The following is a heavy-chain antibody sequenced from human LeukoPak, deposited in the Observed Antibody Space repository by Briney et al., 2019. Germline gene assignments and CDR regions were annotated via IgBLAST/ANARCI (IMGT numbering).Heavy chain of an antibody. CDR2: INHSGST. CDR1: GGSFSGYY. Sequence: SETLSLTCAVYGGSFSGYYWSWIRQPPGKGLEWIGEINHSGSTNYNPSLKSRVTISVDTSKNQFSLKLSSVTAADTAVYYCARRPYQLLYNWFDPWGQGTLVTVSS. D-gene: IGHD2-2*01. CDR3: ARRPYQLLYNWFDP. V-gene: IGHV4-34*01. J-gene: IGHJ5*02.